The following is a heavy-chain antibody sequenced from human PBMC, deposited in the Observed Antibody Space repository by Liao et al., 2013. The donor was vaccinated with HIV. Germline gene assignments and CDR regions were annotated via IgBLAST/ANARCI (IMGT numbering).Heavy chain of an antibody. Sequence: QVQLQQWGAGLLKPSETLSLTCAVYGGSFSGYYWSWIRQPPGKGLEWIGEINHSGSTNYNPSLKSRVTISVDTSKNQFSLKLSSVTAADTAVYYCARGLWDFWSGYYTGGLLDYWGQGTLVTVSS. D-gene: IGHD3-3*01. CDR2: INHSGST. V-gene: IGHV4-34*01. CDR3: ARGLWDFWSGYYTGGLLDY. CDR1: GGSFSGYY. J-gene: IGHJ4*02.